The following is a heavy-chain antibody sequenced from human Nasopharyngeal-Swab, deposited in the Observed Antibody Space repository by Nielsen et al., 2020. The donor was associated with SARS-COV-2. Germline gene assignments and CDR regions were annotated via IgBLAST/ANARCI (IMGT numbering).Heavy chain of an antibody. V-gene: IGHV3-30-3*01. CDR1: GFTFSSYA. Sequence: GGSLRLSCAASGFTFSSYAMHWDRQAPGKGLEWVAVISSDGSNKYYADSVKGRFTISRDNSKTTLYLQMNRLRAEDTAVYYCAREGVAATPYCYYWGQGTLVTVSS. J-gene: IGHJ4*02. CDR2: ISSDGSNK. D-gene: IGHD2-15*01. CDR3: AREGVAATPYCYY.